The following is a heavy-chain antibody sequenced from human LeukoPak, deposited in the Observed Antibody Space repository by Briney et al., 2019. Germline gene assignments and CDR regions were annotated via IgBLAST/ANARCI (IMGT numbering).Heavy chain of an antibody. Sequence: GGSLRLSCAASGFTFSTYSMNWVRKAPGKALEWVSSISSSSSYIYYADSVKGRFAISRDNAKNSLYLQMNSLRAEDTAVYYGARDRESSSWFDYWGQGTLVTVSS. J-gene: IGHJ4*02. CDR3: ARDRESSSWFDY. CDR1: GFTFSTYS. D-gene: IGHD6-13*01. CDR2: ISSSSSYI. V-gene: IGHV3-21*01.